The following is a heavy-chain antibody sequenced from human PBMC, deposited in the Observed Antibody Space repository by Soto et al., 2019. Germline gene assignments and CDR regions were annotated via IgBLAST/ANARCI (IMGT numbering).Heavy chain of an antibody. J-gene: IGHJ4*02. Sequence: QVQLVESGGGVVQPGRSLRLSCAASGFIFSSYAMHWVRQAPGEGLEWVAVISYDGSNKYYADSVKGRFTISRDNSKNTLYLQMNSLRAEDTAVYYCAREGRIAVGFDYWGQGTLVTVSS. CDR1: GFIFSSYA. CDR2: ISYDGSNK. CDR3: AREGRIAVGFDY. V-gene: IGHV3-30-3*01. D-gene: IGHD6-19*01.